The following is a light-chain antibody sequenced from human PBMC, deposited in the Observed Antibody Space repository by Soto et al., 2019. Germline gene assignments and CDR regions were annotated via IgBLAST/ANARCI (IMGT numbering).Light chain of an antibody. CDR3: QQSYSSLWT. Sequence: TQSPATLSVSPGERATFSCRASQSISTILAWYQQKPGKAPNLLIYGTSGLHSGVPSRFSGSGSGTDFTLTISSLQRGDFATYYCQQSYSSLWTFGQGTKVDI. J-gene: IGKJ1*01. CDR2: GTS. V-gene: IGKV1-39*01. CDR1: QSISTI.